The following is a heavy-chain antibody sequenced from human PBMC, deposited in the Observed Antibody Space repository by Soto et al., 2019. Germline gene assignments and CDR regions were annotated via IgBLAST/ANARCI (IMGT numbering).Heavy chain of an antibody. CDR3: AKGGSSGYYYDY. CDR1: GFPFSSYA. J-gene: IGHJ4*02. CDR2: ISGSGGST. V-gene: IGHV3-23*01. D-gene: IGHD3-22*01. Sequence: PGGSLRLSCSAPGFPFSSYAMSWVRQAPGKGLEWVSAISGSGGSTYYADSVKGRFTISRDNSKNTLYLQMNSLRAEDTAVYYSAKGGSSGYYYDYWGQGTLVTVSS.